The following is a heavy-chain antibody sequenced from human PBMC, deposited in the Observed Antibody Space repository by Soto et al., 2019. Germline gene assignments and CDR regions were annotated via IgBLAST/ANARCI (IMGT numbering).Heavy chain of an antibody. CDR2: IIPIFGTA. Sequence: QVQLVQSGAEVKKPGSSVKVSCKASGGTFSSYAISWVRQAPGQGLEWMGGIIPIFGTANYAQKFQGRVAISAYESTSTAYMELSSLRSEDTAVYYCARHDYGDPTFDYWGQGTLVTVSS. V-gene: IGHV1-69*01. CDR1: GGTFSSYA. CDR3: ARHDYGDPTFDY. D-gene: IGHD4-17*01. J-gene: IGHJ4*02.